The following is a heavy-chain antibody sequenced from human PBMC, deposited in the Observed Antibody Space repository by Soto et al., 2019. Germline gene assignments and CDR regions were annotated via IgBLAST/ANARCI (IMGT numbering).Heavy chain of an antibody. J-gene: IGHJ4*02. CDR2: LYGNSGGI. CDR1: GFTFGSYA. CDR3: AKDAVAGDGLWLMDH. D-gene: IGHD2-21*02. Sequence: EVQLLESGGGLVQPGGSQTLSCAASGFTFGSYAMTWVRQAPGKGLESVAGLYGNSGGIQYADSVRGRFTIFRDNSNNIVFLHMRSLRVEDTAVYFCAKDAVAGDGLWLMDHWGQGTLVTVSS. V-gene: IGHV3-23*01.